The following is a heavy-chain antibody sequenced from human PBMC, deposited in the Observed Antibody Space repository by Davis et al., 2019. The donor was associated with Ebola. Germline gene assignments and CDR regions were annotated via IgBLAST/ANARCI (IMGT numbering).Heavy chain of an antibody. J-gene: IGHJ6*02. CDR3: ARDDLVTTSYYYGMDV. Sequence: ASVKVSCKASGYTFTSYGISWVRQAPGQGLEWMGWISAYNGNTNYAQKLQGRVTMTTATSTSTAYMELRSLRSDDTAVYYCARDDLVTTSYYYGMDVWGQGTTVTVSS. V-gene: IGHV1-18*01. CDR1: GYTFTSYG. CDR2: ISAYNGNT. D-gene: IGHD4-17*01.